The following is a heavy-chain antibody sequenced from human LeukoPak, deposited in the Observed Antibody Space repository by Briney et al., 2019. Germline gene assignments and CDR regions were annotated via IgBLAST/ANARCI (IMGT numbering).Heavy chain of an antibody. CDR1: GGSISSYY. J-gene: IGHJ5*02. D-gene: IGHD3-9*01. Sequence: SETLSLTCTVSGGSISSYYWSWIRQPPGKGLEWIGYIYSSGSTNYSPSLRSRVTISVDTSKNQFSLKLSSVTAADTAVYYCASHSAEYDILTGYHSYNSFDPWGQGILVTVSS. CDR2: IYSSGST. V-gene: IGHV4-59*08. CDR3: ASHSAEYDILTGYHSYNSFDP.